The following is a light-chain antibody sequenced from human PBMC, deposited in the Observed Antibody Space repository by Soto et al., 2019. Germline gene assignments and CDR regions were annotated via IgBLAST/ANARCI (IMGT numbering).Light chain of an antibody. CDR3: MQARQTPPWT. V-gene: IGKV2-28*01. Sequence: DIVMTQSPLSLSVTPGEPASISCRSSQSLLHSNGYNYLDWYLQKPVQSPQLLVYLGSNRASGVPDRFSGSGSGTDFTLKISRVEAEDVGVYFCMQARQTPPWTFGQGTKVEIK. J-gene: IGKJ1*01. CDR2: LGS. CDR1: QSLLHSNGYNY.